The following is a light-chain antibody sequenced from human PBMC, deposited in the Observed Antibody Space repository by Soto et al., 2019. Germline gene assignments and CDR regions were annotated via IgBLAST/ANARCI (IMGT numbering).Light chain of an antibody. Sequence: EIVLTQSPGTLSLSPGEGATLSCRASQSVSSSYLAWYQQKPGQAPRLLIYGASSRATGIPDRFSGSGSGTDFTLTISRLEPEDFAVYYCQQYGSSPKTFGQGTKVDIK. J-gene: IGKJ1*01. CDR2: GAS. V-gene: IGKV3-20*01. CDR3: QQYGSSPKT. CDR1: QSVSSSY.